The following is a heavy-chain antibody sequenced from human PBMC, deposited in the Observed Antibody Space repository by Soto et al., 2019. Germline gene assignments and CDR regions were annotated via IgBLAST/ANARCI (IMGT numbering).Heavy chain of an antibody. CDR3: AKSHYDSRAYYIIHX. D-gene: IGHD3-22*01. Sequence: PSETLSLTCTVSGGSISGMCWSWVRQSPGKGLEWIGYFCYTGSTNYNPSLKSRVTISVDRSKTQCSLKLTSVTAADTAVYYCAKSHYDSRAYYIIHXWGQGTLLTVSX. CDR2: FCYTGST. J-gene: IGHJ5*02. V-gene: IGHV4-59*01. CDR1: GGSISGMC.